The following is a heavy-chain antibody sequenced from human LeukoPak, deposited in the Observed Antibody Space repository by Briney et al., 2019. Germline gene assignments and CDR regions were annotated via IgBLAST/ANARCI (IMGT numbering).Heavy chain of an antibody. V-gene: IGHV1-8*01. J-gene: IGHJ4*02. CDR3: ARGEGPRGPAPFDY. CDR1: GYTFTSYD. Sequence: GASVKVSCKASGYTFTSYDINWVRQATGQGLEWMGWMNPNSGNTGYAQKFQGRVTMTRNTSISTAYMELSSLRSEDTAVYYCARGEGPRGPAPFDYWGQGTLVTVSS. D-gene: IGHD3-10*01. CDR2: MNPNSGNT.